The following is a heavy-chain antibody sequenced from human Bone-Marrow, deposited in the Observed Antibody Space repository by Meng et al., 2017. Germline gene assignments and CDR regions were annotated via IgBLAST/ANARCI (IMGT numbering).Heavy chain of an antibody. Sequence: QVQLQQWGAGLLKPSETLSLTCAVYGGSFRGYYWSWIRQHPGKGLEWIGEINHSGSTNYNPSLKSRVTISVDTSKNQFSLKLSSVTAADTAVYYCARGSGSPEYCSSTSCYSGGWFDPWGQGTLVTVSS. V-gene: IGHV4-34*01. CDR3: ARGSGSPEYCSSTSCYSGGWFDP. D-gene: IGHD2-2*02. CDR1: GGSFRGYY. J-gene: IGHJ5*02. CDR2: INHSGST.